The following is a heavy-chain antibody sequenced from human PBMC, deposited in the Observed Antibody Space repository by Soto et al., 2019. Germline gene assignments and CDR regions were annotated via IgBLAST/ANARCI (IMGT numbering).Heavy chain of an antibody. J-gene: IGHJ6*02. V-gene: IGHV3-30-3*01. CDR3: ARDISYCSSTSCYAAYYYYGMDV. CDR2: ISYDGSNK. Sequence: VGSLRLSYTASGFTFSSYARRLVRQAPGKGLEWVAVISYDGSNKYYADSVKGRFTISRDNSKNTLYLQMNSLRAEDTAVYYCARDISYCSSTSCYAAYYYYGMDVWGQGTTVTVSS. CDR1: GFTFSSYA. D-gene: IGHD2-2*01.